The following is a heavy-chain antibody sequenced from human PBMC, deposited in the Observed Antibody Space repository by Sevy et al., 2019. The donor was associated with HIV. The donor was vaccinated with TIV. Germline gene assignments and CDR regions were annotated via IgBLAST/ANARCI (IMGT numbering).Heavy chain of an antibody. V-gene: IGHV3-23*01. D-gene: IGHD3-3*01. Sequence: EGSLRLSCAASGFTFNYYAMNWVRQAPGKGLEWISGISGSGGSTNYADSVKGRFTISRDNSKNTLYLQMNSLRAEDTAMYYCAKGRSPEVWRGDIDFWGQGTLVTVSS. CDR3: AKGRSPEVWRGDIDF. CDR1: GFTFNYYA. J-gene: IGHJ4*02. CDR2: ISGSGGST.